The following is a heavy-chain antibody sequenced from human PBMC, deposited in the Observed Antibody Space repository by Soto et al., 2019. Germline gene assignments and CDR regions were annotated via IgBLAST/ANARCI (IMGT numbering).Heavy chain of an antibody. D-gene: IGHD3-10*01. CDR2: IYYSGST. J-gene: IGHJ5*02. Sequence: SETLSLTCTVCGGSISSYYWSWIRQPAGKGLEWIGYIYYSGSTNYNPSLKSRVTISVDTSKNQFSLKLSSVTAADTAVYYCAREVLLWFGESTNWFDPWGQGTLVTVSS. V-gene: IGHV4-59*01. CDR3: AREVLLWFGESTNWFDP. CDR1: GGSISSYY.